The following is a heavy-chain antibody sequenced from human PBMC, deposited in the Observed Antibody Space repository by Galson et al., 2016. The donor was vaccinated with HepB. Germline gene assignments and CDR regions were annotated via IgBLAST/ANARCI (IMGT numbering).Heavy chain of an antibody. CDR1: GFVFRMYP. CDR2: LSGTGGDT. Sequence: SLRLSCAASGFVFRMYPMSWVRQAPGKGLEWVSALSGTGGDTYYADSVKGRFTISRDNSKNTLYLQMTSLRDEDTATYYGAKDLTVAAWVDPWGQGTLVTVSA. D-gene: IGHD4-23*01. V-gene: IGHV3-23*01. CDR3: AKDLTVAAWVDP. J-gene: IGHJ5*02.